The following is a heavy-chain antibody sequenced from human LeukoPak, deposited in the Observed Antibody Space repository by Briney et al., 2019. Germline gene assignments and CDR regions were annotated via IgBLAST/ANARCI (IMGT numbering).Heavy chain of an antibody. CDR2: ISGSGDRT. J-gene: IGHJ4*02. CDR3: AKGYYGSGSYGWFDY. CDR1: GFTFSSSA. D-gene: IGHD3-10*01. Sequence: GGSLRLSCAASGFTFSSSAMSWVRQAPGKGLEWVSTISGSGDRTYYADSVKGRFTISRDNSKNTLFLHMDSLRAEDTAVYSCAKGYYGSGSYGWFDYWGQGTLVTVSS. V-gene: IGHV3-23*01.